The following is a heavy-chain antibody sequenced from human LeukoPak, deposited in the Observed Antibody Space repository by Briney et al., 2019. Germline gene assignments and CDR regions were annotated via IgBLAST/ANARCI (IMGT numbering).Heavy chain of an antibody. Sequence: PGRSLRLSCAASGFTCSSYAMHWVRQAPGKGLEWVAVISYDGSKKYYADSVKGRFTISRDNSKNTLYLRMNSLRAEDTAVYYCARDRGITMIEAGGFGYWGQGTLVTVSS. V-gene: IGHV3-30-3*01. CDR3: ARDRGITMIEAGGFGY. J-gene: IGHJ4*02. CDR2: ISYDGSKK. CDR1: GFTCSSYA. D-gene: IGHD3-22*01.